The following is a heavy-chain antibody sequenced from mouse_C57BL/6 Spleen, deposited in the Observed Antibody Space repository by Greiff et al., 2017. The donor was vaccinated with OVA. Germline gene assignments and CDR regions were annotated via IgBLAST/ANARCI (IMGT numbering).Heavy chain of an antibody. CDR3: AFYYGSSYVYYYAMDY. Sequence: EVQGVESGGGLVKPGGSLKLSCAASGFTFSDYGMHWVRQAPEKGLEWVAYISSGSSTIYYADTVKGRFTISRDNAKNTLFLQMTSLRSEDTAMYYCAFYYGSSYVYYYAMDYWGQGTSVTVSS. CDR2: ISSGSSTI. CDR1: GFTFSDYG. J-gene: IGHJ4*01. V-gene: IGHV5-17*01. D-gene: IGHD1-1*01.